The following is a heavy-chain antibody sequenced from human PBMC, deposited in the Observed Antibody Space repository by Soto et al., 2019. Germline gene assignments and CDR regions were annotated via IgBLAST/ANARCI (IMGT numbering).Heavy chain of an antibody. CDR1: GGSINNGYW. D-gene: IGHD6-19*01. CDR2: KHHSGST. J-gene: IGHJ6*02. V-gene: IGHV4-4*02. Sequence: QVHLQESGPGLVKPSGTLSLTCGVSGGSINNGYWWTWVRQPPGKGLEWIGEKHHSGSTNYNLSLKGRVSISLDKSKNPFSLILSSVTAADTTVYYCAYSSGWWRLDVWGQGTTVTV. CDR3: AYSSGWWRLDV.